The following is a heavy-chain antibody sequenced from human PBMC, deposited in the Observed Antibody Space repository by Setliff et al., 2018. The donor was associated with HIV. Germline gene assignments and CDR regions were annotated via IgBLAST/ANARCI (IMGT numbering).Heavy chain of an antibody. D-gene: IGHD6-19*01. Sequence: PSETLSLTCAFYGASFTDYYWNWIRQPPGKGLEWIGEIHHTGHINYNPFFKSRVTMSLDMSTNQFSLKLTSVTAADMGVYYCARGRKKTLAVSGTRYFDFWGQGTLVTVSS. J-gene: IGHJ4*02. CDR3: ARGRKKTLAVSGTRYFDF. CDR1: GASFTDYY. CDR2: IHHTGHI. V-gene: IGHV4-34*01.